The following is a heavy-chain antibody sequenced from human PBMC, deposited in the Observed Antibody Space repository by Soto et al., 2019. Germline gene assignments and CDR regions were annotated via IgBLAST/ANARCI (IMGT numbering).Heavy chain of an antibody. Sequence: QVQLVQSGAEVKKPGSSVKVSCKASGGNFSSYAISWVRQAPGQGLEWLGGSIPIFGAANYAQKFQGRVTITADEATSTAYMELSSLRSEDTAVYYCARSRVTYYYDRSAFYIWGQWTMVTVSS. CDR3: ARSRVTYYYDRSAFYI. J-gene: IGHJ3*02. V-gene: IGHV1-69*01. CDR1: GGNFSSYA. CDR2: SIPIFGAA. D-gene: IGHD3-22*01.